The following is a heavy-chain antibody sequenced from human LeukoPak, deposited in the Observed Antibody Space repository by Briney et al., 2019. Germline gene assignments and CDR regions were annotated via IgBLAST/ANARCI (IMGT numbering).Heavy chain of an antibody. CDR3: ARADYVWGSYRPYYFDY. V-gene: IGHV4-61*01. CDR1: GGSFSSGSYY. D-gene: IGHD3-16*02. Sequence: PSETLSLTCTVSGGSFSSGSYYWSWIRQPPGTGLEWIGYIYYSGSTNYNPSLKSRVTISVDTSKNQFSLKLSSVTAADTAVYYCARADYVWGSYRPYYFDYWGQGTLVTVSS. CDR2: IYYSGST. J-gene: IGHJ4*02.